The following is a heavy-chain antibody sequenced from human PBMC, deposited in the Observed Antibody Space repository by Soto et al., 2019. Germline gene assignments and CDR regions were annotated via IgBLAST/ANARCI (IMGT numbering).Heavy chain of an antibody. D-gene: IGHD1-26*01. CDR3: AKDRYSGTYPTDFDD. Sequence: GGSLRLSCAGSGFTFSSYGIHWVRQAPGKGLEWVALISYDGGNEKYTESVKDRFTISRDDSHNVAYLQMSSLRTEDTAMYYCAKDRYSGTYPTDFDDWGQGSLVTVSS. CDR1: GFTFSSYG. J-gene: IGHJ4*02. V-gene: IGHV3-30*18. CDR2: ISYDGGNE.